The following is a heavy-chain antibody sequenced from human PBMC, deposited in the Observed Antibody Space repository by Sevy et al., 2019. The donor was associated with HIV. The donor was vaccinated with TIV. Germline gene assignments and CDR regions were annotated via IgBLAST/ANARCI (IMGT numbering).Heavy chain of an antibody. CDR3: AREAGSSSFDY. J-gene: IGHJ4*02. CDR1: GFTVTSNY. V-gene: IGHV3-53*01. D-gene: IGHD6-13*01. Sequence: GGSLRLSCAATGFTVTSNYMSWVRQGPEKGLEWVSGFYNGDSTQYADSVKGRFTISRDKSNNTLYLQMDSLRAEDTAVYYCAREAGSSSFDYWGQGTLVTVSS. CDR2: FYNGDST.